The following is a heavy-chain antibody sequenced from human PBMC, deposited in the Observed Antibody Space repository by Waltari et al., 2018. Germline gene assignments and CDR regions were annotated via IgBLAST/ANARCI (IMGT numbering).Heavy chain of an antibody. CDR3: ARGPSYSSSWYPFDY. D-gene: IGHD6-13*01. Sequence: QVQLQESGPGLVKPSETLSLTCTVSGGSISSYYWSWIRQPPGKGREWIGYIYYSGSTNYNPSLKSRVTISVDTSKNQFSLKLSSVTAADTAVYYCARGPSYSSSWYPFDYWGQGTLVTVSS. CDR1: GGSISSYY. V-gene: IGHV4-59*01. CDR2: IYYSGST. J-gene: IGHJ4*02.